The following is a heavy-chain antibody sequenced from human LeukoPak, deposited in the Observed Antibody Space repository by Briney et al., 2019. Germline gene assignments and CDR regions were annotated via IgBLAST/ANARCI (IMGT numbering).Heavy chain of an antibody. Sequence: PSETLTLTCTVSSDSFSSYHWSWLRQPPGKGLEWIGYISSSGSTSYNPSLKSRVTLSADTSKSQFSLKLNSVTAADTAVYYCARVGRGDHTWGSYYCDHWGQGTLVSVSS. V-gene: IGHV4-59*01. CDR2: ISSSGST. CDR3: ARVGRGDHTWGSYYCDH. D-gene: IGHD3-16*01. J-gene: IGHJ4*02. CDR1: SDSFSSYH.